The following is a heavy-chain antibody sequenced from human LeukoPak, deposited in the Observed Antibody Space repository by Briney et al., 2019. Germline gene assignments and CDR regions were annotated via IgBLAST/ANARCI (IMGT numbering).Heavy chain of an antibody. CDR3: ARDLLYSSSWYVGLDY. Sequence: PGGSLRLSCAASGFTFSSYGMRWVRQAPGKGLEWVAVIWYDGSNKYYADSVEGRFTISRDNSENTLYLQMNSLRAEDTAVYYCARDLLYSSSWYVGLDYRGQGTLVTVSS. CDR2: IWYDGSNK. J-gene: IGHJ4*02. D-gene: IGHD6-13*01. V-gene: IGHV3-33*01. CDR1: GFTFSSYG.